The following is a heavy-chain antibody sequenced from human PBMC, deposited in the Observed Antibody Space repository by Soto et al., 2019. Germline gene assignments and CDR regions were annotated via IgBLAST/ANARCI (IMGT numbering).Heavy chain of an antibody. D-gene: IGHD3-10*01. CDR2: ISSRSAVT. J-gene: IGHJ6*02. CDR1: GFSFSGHN. V-gene: IGHV3-48*01. CDR3: AKDRGSGIYAANYYYYATDV. Sequence: GSLRLSFAAFGFSFSGHNMNWVRHVPGKGLEWVAYISSRSAVTYYADSVKGRFTISRDNAKTSLYLQMNSLRAEDTALYYCAKDRGSGIYAANYYYYATDVWGQGTTVTGSS.